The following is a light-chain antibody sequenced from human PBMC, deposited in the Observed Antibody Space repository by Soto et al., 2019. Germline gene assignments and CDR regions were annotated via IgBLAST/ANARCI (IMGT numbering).Light chain of an antibody. Sequence: QSALTQPASVSGSPGQSITISCTGTSRDVGGYNYVSWYHQHPGKAPKLMIYAVSNRPSGVSNRFSGSKSGKTASLTISGLQAEDEGDYYCSSYTGSSTLLFGGGTKLTVL. CDR1: SRDVGGYNY. V-gene: IGLV2-14*01. CDR3: SSYTGSSTLL. J-gene: IGLJ2*01. CDR2: AVS.